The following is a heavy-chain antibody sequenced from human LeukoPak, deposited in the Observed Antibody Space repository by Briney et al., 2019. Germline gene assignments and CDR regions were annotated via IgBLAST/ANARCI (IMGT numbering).Heavy chain of an antibody. CDR3: AREFPGATRGFDF. V-gene: IGHV1-69*04. D-gene: IGHD1-26*01. J-gene: IGHJ4*02. CDR1: GGTFSSYA. CDR2: IIPMLGTV. Sequence: GASVKVSCKASGGTFSSYAINWVRQAPGQGLEWMGRIIPMLGTVNYAQKFQGRVTIIADKFTSTAYMELSSLRFEDTAVYYCAREFPGATRGFDFWGQGTLVTVSS.